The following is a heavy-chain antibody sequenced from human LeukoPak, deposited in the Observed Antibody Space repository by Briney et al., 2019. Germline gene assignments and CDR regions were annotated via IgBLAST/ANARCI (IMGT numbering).Heavy chain of an antibody. CDR2: ISNGGSTI. CDR1: GFSFSDYY. Sequence: PGGSLRLSXAASGFSFSDYYMNWIRQAPGKGLEWISYISNGGSTIKYADSVKGRFTISRDNAKNTLYLQMNSLRAEDTAVYYCARISNIIAVPGPAARVFDYWGQGTLVTVSS. CDR3: ARISNIIAVPGPAARVFDY. V-gene: IGHV3-11*04. D-gene: IGHD6-19*01. J-gene: IGHJ4*02.